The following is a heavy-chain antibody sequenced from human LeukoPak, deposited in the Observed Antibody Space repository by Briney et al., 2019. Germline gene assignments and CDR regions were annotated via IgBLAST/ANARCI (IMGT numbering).Heavy chain of an antibody. Sequence: GGSLRLSCAASGFTFSSYSMNWVRQAPGRGLEWVSYISSSSSTIYYADSVKGRFTIYRDNAKNSLYLQMNSLRDEDTAVYYCARDPKTRTYYYGSGSHWGQGTLVTVSS. J-gene: IGHJ4*02. CDR2: ISSSSSTI. V-gene: IGHV3-48*02. CDR1: GFTFSSYS. CDR3: ARDPKTRTYYYGSGSH. D-gene: IGHD3-10*01.